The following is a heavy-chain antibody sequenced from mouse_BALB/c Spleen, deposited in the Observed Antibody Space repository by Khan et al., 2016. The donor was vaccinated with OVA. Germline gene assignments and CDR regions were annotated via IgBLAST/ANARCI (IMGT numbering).Heavy chain of an antibody. J-gene: IGHJ4*01. CDR1: GYSITSDYA. CDR3: ASELGRYYALDY. V-gene: IGHV3-2*02. CDR2: ISYSGST. D-gene: IGHD4-1*01. Sequence: EVQLQESGPGLVKPSQSLSLTCTVTGYSITSDYAWNWIRQFPGNKLEWMGYISYSGSTTYNPSLKSRISITRDKSTDQFFLQLKSVTSDDTATYYCASELGRYYALDYWGQGTSVTVSS.